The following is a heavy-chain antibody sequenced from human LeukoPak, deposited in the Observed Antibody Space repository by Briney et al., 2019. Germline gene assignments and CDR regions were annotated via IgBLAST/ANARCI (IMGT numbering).Heavy chain of an antibody. J-gene: IGHJ4*02. CDR2: ISSSSSYI. CDR3: ARDGGGYYGPGESFDY. Sequence: GGSLRLSCAASGFTFSSYAMSWVRQAPGKGLEWVSSISSSSSYIYYADSVKGRFTISRDNAKNSLYLQMNSLRAEDTAVYYCARDGGGYYGPGESFDYWGQGTLVTVSS. D-gene: IGHD1-26*01. V-gene: IGHV3-21*01. CDR1: GFTFSSYA.